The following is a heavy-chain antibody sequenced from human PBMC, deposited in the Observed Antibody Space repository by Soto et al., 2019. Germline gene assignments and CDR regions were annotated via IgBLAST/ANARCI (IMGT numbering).Heavy chain of an antibody. V-gene: IGHV1-3*01. J-gene: IGHJ4*02. D-gene: IGHD1-26*01. CDR3: ARRGLPSTIGGAAWAYLDH. CDR2: INVANGNT. Sequence: QVQLVQSGAEVKKPGASVKVSCKASGYDFSSYPINWVRQAPGQRPEWVGWINVANGNTQYSRKVQDRVTITRDTSATTVYMLLSSLRSEDTAVYLCARRGLPSTIGGAAWAYLDHWGQGTLGTVSS. CDR1: GYDFSSYP.